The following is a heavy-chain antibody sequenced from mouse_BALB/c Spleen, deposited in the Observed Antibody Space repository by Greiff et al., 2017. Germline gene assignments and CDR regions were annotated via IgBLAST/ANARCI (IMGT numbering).Heavy chain of an antibody. Sequence: QVQLQQPGAELVRPGASVKLSCKASGYTFTSYWINWVKQRPGQGLEWIGNIYPSDSYTNYNQKFKDKATLTVDKSSSTAYMQLSSPTSEDSAVYYCTRCDYGSSLYWYFDVWGAGTTVTVSS. D-gene: IGHD1-1*01. CDR1: GYTFTSYW. CDR2: IYPSDSYT. CDR3: TRCDYGSSLYWYFDV. V-gene: IGHV1-69*02. J-gene: IGHJ1*01.